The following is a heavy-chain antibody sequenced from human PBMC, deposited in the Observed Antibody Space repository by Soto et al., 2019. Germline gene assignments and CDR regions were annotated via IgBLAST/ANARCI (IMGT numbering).Heavy chain of an antibody. J-gene: IGHJ4*02. CDR2: INAGNGNT. Sequence: QVKLVQSGAEEKKPGASVKVSCKASGYTFTSSAMHWVRQAPGQRLEWMGWINAGNGNTKDSQKFQGRVTITRYTTVSTAYMEMSSLRYEDTDVYYCARGFVGATALYYWGQGTLVTVSS. CDR3: ARGFVGATALYY. CDR1: GYTFTSSA. V-gene: IGHV1-3*05. D-gene: IGHD2-21*02.